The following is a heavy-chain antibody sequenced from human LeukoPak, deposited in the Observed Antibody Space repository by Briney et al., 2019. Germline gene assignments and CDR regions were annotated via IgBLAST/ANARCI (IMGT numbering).Heavy chain of an antibody. J-gene: IGHJ4*02. CDR3: ARSTGSTMFIDY. D-gene: IGHD3-10*02. V-gene: IGHV4-38-2*01. CDR1: GYSISSGYY. CDR2: IYHSGST. Sequence: SETLSLTCAVSGYSISSGYYWGWIRQPPGKGLEWIGSIYHSGSTYYNPSLKSRVTISVDTSKNQFSLKLSSVTAADTAVYYCARSTGSTMFIDYWGQGTLVTVSS.